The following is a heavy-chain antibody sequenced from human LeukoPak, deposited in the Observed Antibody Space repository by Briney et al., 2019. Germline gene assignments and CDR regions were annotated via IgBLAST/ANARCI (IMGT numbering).Heavy chain of an antibody. Sequence: PGGSLRLSCAASGFTFSSYSMNWVRQAPGKGLEWVSSISSSSSYIYYADSVKGRFTISRDNAKNSLYLQMNSLRAEDTAVYYCARRYPTYYGDSSGYYHHYYMDVWGKGTTVTISS. J-gene: IGHJ6*03. CDR1: GFTFSSYS. V-gene: IGHV3-21*01. CDR2: ISSSSSYI. D-gene: IGHD3-22*01. CDR3: ARRYPTYYGDSSGYYHHYYMDV.